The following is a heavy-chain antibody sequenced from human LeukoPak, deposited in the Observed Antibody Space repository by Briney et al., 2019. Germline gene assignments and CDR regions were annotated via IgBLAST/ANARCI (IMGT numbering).Heavy chain of an antibody. CDR2: IKEDGSEK. J-gene: IGHJ4*02. V-gene: IGHV3-7*05. CDR3: VRSGGY. D-gene: IGHD1-26*01. CDR1: GFTFSNYW. Sequence: GGSLRLSCAASGFTFSNYWMNWVRQAPGKGLEWVANIKEDGSEKYYVDSVKGRFTISRDNAKNSLCLQMNSLRAEDTAVYYCVRSGGYWGQGTLVTVSS.